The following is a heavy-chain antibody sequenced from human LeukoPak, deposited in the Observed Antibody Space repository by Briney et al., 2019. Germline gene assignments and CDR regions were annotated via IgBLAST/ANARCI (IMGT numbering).Heavy chain of an antibody. V-gene: IGHV3-23*01. J-gene: IGHJ4*02. CDR2: VSNGGSST. D-gene: IGHD4-17*01. Sequence: GESLRLSCVASGFDFGTYAMSWVRQAPGKGPEWVSTVSNGGSSTYYADSVKGRFTISRDNSKSTLYLQMNSLRAEDTAVYYCAKEAGDYGQYWGQGTLVTVSS. CDR1: GFDFGTYA. CDR3: AKEAGDYGQY.